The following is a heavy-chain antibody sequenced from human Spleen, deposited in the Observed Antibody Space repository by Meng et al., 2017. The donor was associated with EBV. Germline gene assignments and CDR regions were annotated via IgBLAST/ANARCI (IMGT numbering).Heavy chain of an antibody. J-gene: IGHJ4*02. CDR1: GGTFSSYA. D-gene: IGHD3-9*01. Sequence: QVQLVQSGAAVRKPGSSVMVSCEASGGTFSSYAISWVRQAPGQGLEWMGGIIPIFGTANYAQKFQGRVTITADESTSTAYMELSSLRSEDTAVYYCAAHSSPRYFDWLLIRDYWGQGTLVTVSS. CDR3: AAHSSPRYFDWLLIRDY. V-gene: IGHV1-69*01. CDR2: IIPIFGTA.